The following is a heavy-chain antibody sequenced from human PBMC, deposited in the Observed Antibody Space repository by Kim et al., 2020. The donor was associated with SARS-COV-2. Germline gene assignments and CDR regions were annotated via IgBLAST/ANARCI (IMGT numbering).Heavy chain of an antibody. J-gene: IGHJ6*02. Sequence: DSVKCRFTISRDYSKNTLYLQMNSLRVEDTAVYYCARDQWLEGQSYGMDVWGLGTTVTVSS. V-gene: IGHV3-53*01. CDR3: ARDQWLEGQSYGMDV. D-gene: IGHD5-12*01.